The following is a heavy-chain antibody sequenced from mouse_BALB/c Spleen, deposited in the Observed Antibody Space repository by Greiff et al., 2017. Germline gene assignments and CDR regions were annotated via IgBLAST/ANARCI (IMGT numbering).Heavy chain of an antibody. CDR3: ARYEGWRAPFAY. Sequence: EVKLQESGPSLVKPSQTLSLTCSVTGDSITSGYWNWIRKFPGNKLEYMGYISYSGSTYYNPSLKSRISITRDTSKNQYYLQLNSVTTEDTATYYCARYEGWRAPFAYWGQGTLVTVSA. V-gene: IGHV3-8*02. J-gene: IGHJ3*01. CDR2: ISYSGST. D-gene: IGHD1-3*01. CDR1: GDSITSGY.